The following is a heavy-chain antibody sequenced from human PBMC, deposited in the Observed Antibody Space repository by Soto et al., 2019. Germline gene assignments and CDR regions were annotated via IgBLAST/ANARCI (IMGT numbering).Heavy chain of an antibody. CDR3: ARDFYPLAYYFDY. V-gene: IGHV1-18*01. CDR2: ISGNDGKT. Sequence: ASVKVSCKASGYRFTNHGISWVRQAPGQGPEWMGWISGNDGKTKYARKFQGRVTMTTDTSTSTAYMEMNSLRHDDTAVYYCARDFYPLAYYFDYWGQGTLVT. CDR1: GYRFTNHG. J-gene: IGHJ4*02.